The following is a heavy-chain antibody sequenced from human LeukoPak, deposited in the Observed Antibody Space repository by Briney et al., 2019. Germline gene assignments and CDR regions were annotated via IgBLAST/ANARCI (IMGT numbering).Heavy chain of an antibody. Sequence: GASVKVSCKASGGTFSSYAISWVRQAPGQGLEWMGRIIPILGIANYAQKFQGRVTITADKSTSTAYMELSSLRSEDTAVYYCASRGYSYVFDYWGQGTLVIVSS. D-gene: IGHD5-18*01. CDR1: GGTFSSYA. V-gene: IGHV1-69*04. CDR3: ASRGYSYVFDY. J-gene: IGHJ4*02. CDR2: IIPILGIA.